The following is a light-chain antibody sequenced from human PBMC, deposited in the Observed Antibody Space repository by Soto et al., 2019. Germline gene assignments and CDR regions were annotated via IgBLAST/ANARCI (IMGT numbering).Light chain of an antibody. CDR3: SSYTNTKSYV. V-gene: IGLV2-14*03. CDR2: AVT. J-gene: IGLJ1*01. CDR1: SSDVGGYNY. Sequence: QSALTQPASVSGSSGQSITISCTGTSSDVGGYNYVSWYQQHPGKAPKLIISAVTNRASGVSNRFSGSKSGNTASLTISGLQAEDEADYYCSSYTNTKSYVFGSGTKLTVL.